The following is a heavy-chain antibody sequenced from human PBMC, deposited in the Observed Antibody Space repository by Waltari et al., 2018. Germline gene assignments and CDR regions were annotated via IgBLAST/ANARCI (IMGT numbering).Heavy chain of an antibody. J-gene: IGHJ1*01. CDR3: ARHGDSSGWYSWDFQH. Sequence: QLQLQESGPGLVTPSETLSLTCTVSGGSISSSSYYWGWIRQPPGKGLEWIGSIYYSGSTYYNPSLKSRVTISVDTSKNQFSLKLSSVTAADTAVYYCARHGDSSGWYSWDFQHWGQGNLVTVSS. D-gene: IGHD6-19*01. CDR2: IYYSGST. CDR1: GGSISSSSYY. V-gene: IGHV4-39*01.